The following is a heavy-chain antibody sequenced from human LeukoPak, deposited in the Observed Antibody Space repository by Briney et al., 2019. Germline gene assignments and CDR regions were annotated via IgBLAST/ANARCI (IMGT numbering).Heavy chain of an antibody. D-gene: IGHD5-24*01. V-gene: IGHV3-30*04. J-gene: IGHJ4*02. Sequence: GGSLRLSCAASGFTFSSYAMHWVRQAPGKGLEWVAVISYDGSNKYYADSVKGRFTISRDNSKNTLYLQMNSLRAEDTALYYCAKDRGLRNQWLQLTHDYWGQGTLVSVSS. CDR2: ISYDGSNK. CDR3: AKDRGLRNQWLQLTHDY. CDR1: GFTFSSYA.